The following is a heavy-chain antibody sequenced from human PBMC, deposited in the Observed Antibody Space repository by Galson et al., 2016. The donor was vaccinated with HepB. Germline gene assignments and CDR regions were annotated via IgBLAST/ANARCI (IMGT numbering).Heavy chain of an antibody. CDR1: GYTFTTYD. CDR2: INPYNGNT. J-gene: IGHJ6*02. V-gene: IGHV1-18*01. Sequence: SVKVSCKASGYTFTTYDINWVRQATGQGLEWMGWINPYNGNTNYAQKLQGRVTMTTDTSTSTAYMELRSLRSDDTAVYYCARDPRKTRYQLLEVYYYYYGMDVWGQGTTVTVSS. CDR3: ARDPRKTRYQLLEVYYYYYGMDV. D-gene: IGHD2-2*01.